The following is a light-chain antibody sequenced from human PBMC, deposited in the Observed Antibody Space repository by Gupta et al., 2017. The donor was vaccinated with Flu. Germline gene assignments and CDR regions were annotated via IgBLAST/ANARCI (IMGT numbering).Light chain of an antibody. CDR1: KLGDKY. V-gene: IGLV3-1*01. Sequence: SSELTQPPSVSVSPGQTASLTCSGDKLGDKYACWYQQKPGQSPVLVIYQDSKRPSGIPERFSGSNSGNTATLTISGTQAMDEADYYCQAWDSSTRVFGGGTKLTVL. J-gene: IGLJ3*02. CDR2: QDS. CDR3: QAWDSSTRV.